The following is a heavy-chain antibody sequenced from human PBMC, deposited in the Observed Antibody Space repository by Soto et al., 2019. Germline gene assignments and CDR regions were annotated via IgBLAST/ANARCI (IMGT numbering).Heavy chain of an antibody. CDR1: GYSFTSYW. CDR2: IYPGDSDT. Sequence: GESLKISCKGSGYSFTSYWIGWVRQMPGKGLEWMGIIYPGDSDTRYSPSFQGQVTISADKSISTAYLQWSSLKASDTAMYYCARHESPYSSSSNPAFDFWGQGTLVPVSS. D-gene: IGHD6-6*01. CDR3: ARHESPYSSSSNPAFDF. J-gene: IGHJ4*02. V-gene: IGHV5-51*01.